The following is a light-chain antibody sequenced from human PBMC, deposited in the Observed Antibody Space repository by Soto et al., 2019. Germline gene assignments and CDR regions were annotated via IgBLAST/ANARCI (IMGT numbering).Light chain of an antibody. CDR3: AAWDDSLNGVL. CDR1: SSNIGINT. J-gene: IGLJ2*01. CDR2: SNN. V-gene: IGLV1-44*01. Sequence: QSVLTQPPSASGTPGQRVTISCSGSSSNIGINTVNWYQQLPGTAPKLLIYSNNQRPSGVTDRFSGSKSGTSASLAISGLQSEDAADYYCAAWDDSLNGVLFGGGTKVTVL.